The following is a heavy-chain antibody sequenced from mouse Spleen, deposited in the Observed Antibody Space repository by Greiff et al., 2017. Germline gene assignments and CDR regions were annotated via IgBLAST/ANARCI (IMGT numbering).Heavy chain of an antibody. V-gene: IGHV5-6-4*01. CDR2: ISSGGSYT. CDR1: GFTFSSYT. J-gene: IGHJ1*01. Sequence: EVKLVESGGGLVKPGGSLKLSCAASGFTFSSYTMSWVRQTPEKRLEWVATISSGGSYTYYPDSVKGRFTISRDNAKNTLYLQMSSLKSEDTAMYYCARHRGSDWYFDVWGAGTTVTVSS. CDR3: ARHRGSDWYFDV.